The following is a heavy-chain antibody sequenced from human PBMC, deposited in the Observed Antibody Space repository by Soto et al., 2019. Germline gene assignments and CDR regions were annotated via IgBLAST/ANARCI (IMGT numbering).Heavy chain of an antibody. J-gene: IGHJ4*02. CDR1: GGSISSYY. V-gene: IGHV4-59*08. D-gene: IGHD6-13*01. CDR2: IYYSGST. Sequence: PSETLSLTCTVSGGSISSYYWSWIRQPPGKGLEWIGYIYYSGSTNYNPSLKSRVTISVDTSKNQFSLKLSSVTAADTAVYYCARHYPAPGQLVFDYWGQGTLVTVSS. CDR3: ARHYPAPGQLVFDY.